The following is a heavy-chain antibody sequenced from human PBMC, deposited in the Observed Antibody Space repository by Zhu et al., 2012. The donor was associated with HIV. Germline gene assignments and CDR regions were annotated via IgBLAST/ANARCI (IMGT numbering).Heavy chain of an antibody. J-gene: IGHJ3*02. Sequence: QVQLQESGPGLVKPSQTLSLTCTVSGGSISSGDYYWSWVRQSPVRGLEWIGYIYYSGTTYYIPSLKSRVTISVDTSKNQFSLKLTSVTAADTAMYYCARKQWELLPAFDIWGQGTMVTVSS. CDR2: IYYSGTT. CDR1: GGSISSGDYY. CDR3: ARKQWELLPAFDI. D-gene: IGHD1-26*01. V-gene: IGHV4-30-4*08.